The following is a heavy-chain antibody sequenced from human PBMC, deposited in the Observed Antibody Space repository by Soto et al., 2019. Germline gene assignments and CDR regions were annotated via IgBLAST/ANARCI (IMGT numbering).Heavy chain of an antibody. J-gene: IGHJ6*02. CDR1: GGTFSSYA. CDR3: ARDRSPCGGDCYRPPYGMDV. D-gene: IGHD2-21*02. CDR2: IIPIFGTA. V-gene: IGHV1-69*13. Sequence: ASVKVYCKASGGTFSSYAISWVRQAPGQGLEWMGGIIPIFGTANYAQKFQGRVTITADESTSTAYMELSSLRSEDTAVYYCARDRSPCGGDCYRPPYGMDVWGHGTTVTVSS.